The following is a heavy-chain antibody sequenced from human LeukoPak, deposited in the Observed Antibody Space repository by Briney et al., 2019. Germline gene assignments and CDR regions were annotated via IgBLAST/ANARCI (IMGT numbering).Heavy chain of an antibody. D-gene: IGHD1-1*01. CDR2: IKEDGSEK. CDR1: GFTFSIYW. J-gene: IGHJ3*02. Sequence: GGSLRLSCAASGFTFSIYWMSWVRQAPGKGLEWVANIKEDGSEKYYVDSVKGRFTISRDNSKNTLYLQMGSLRAEDMAVYYCAREGLGERQNAFDIWGQGTMVTVSS. CDR3: AREGLGERQNAFDI. V-gene: IGHV3-7*01.